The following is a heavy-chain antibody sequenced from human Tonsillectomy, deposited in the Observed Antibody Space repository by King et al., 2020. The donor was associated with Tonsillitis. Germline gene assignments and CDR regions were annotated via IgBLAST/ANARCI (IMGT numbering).Heavy chain of an antibody. CDR3: AMDVTSSWYNY. D-gene: IGHD6-13*01. CDR2: INQDGSER. CDR1: GFTFSTYW. V-gene: IGHV3-7*03. J-gene: IGHJ4*02. Sequence: VQLVESGGGLVQPGGSLRLSCAGSGFTFSTYWMNWVRQAPGKGLEWVANINQDGSERYYVDSVKGRFTISRDNAKNSLYLQMDSLRAEDTAVYYCAMDVTSSWYNYWGQGALVTVSS.